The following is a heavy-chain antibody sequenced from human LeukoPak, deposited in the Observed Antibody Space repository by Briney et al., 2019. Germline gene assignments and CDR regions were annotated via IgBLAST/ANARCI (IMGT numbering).Heavy chain of an antibody. Sequence: ASVKVSCKASGYTLTGYYMHWVRQAPGQGLEWMGWINPNSGGTNYAQKFQGRVTMTRDTSISTAYMELSRLRSDDTAVYYCAREGGDSSSHPLFDPWGQGTLVTVSS. V-gene: IGHV1-2*02. CDR1: GYTLTGYY. CDR2: INPNSGGT. CDR3: AREGGDSSSHPLFDP. D-gene: IGHD6-13*01. J-gene: IGHJ5*02.